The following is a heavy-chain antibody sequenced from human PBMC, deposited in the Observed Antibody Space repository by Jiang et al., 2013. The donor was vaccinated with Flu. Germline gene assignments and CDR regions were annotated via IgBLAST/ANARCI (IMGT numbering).Heavy chain of an antibody. CDR2: INHSGST. CDR1: GESFSGYY. V-gene: IGHV4-34*01. J-gene: IGHJ4*02. Sequence: LLKPSETLSLMCAVYGESFSGYYWSWIRQPPGKGLEWIGEINHSGSTNYNPSLKSRVTISVDMSKKQLSLKLSSVTAADTAVYYCARRVGRSWPLDYWGQGNPGHRLL. CDR3: ARRVGRSWPLDY. D-gene: IGHD6-13*01.